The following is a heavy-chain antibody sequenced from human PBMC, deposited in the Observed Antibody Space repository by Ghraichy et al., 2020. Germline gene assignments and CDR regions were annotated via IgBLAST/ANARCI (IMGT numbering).Heavy chain of an antibody. CDR1: GFTFSSYG. Sequence: GESLNISCAASGFTFSSYGMNWVRQAPGKGLEWVAFIRYDGSNKYYADSVKGRFTISRDNSKNTLYLQMNSLRAEDTAVYYCAKQVGSGWTNFDYWGQGALVTVSS. D-gene: IGHD6-19*01. CDR3: AKQVGSGWTNFDY. J-gene: IGHJ4*02. CDR2: IRYDGSNK. V-gene: IGHV3-30*02.